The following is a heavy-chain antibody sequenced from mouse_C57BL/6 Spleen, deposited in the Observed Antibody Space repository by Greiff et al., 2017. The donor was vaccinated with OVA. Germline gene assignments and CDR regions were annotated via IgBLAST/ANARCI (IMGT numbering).Heavy chain of an antibody. V-gene: IGHV1-82*01. CDR1: GYAFSSSW. Sequence: VMLVESGPELVKPGASVKISCKASGYAFSSSWMNWVKQRPGKGLEWIGRIYPGDGDTNYNGKFKGKATLTADKSSSTAYMQLSSLTSEDSAVYFCARSGIGYRYDYGGYYFDYWGQGTTLTVSS. D-gene: IGHD2-4*01. J-gene: IGHJ2*01. CDR3: ARSGIGYRYDYGGYYFDY. CDR2: IYPGDGDT.